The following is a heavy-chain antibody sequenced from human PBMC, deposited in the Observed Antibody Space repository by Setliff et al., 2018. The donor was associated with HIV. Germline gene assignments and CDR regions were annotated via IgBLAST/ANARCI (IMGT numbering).Heavy chain of an antibody. Sequence: ASVKVSCKASGYTFTDYYMHWVQQAPAKGLEWMGRVDPKNGDTIYAEKLRGRVTVTADTSTDTAYMELGSLRSEDTAIYYCATLDYYGSATYNLALHYWGQGTLVTVSS. D-gene: IGHD3-10*01. V-gene: IGHV1-69-2*01. CDR1: GYTFTDYY. J-gene: IGHJ4*02. CDR2: VDPKNGDT. CDR3: ATLDYYGSATYNLALHY.